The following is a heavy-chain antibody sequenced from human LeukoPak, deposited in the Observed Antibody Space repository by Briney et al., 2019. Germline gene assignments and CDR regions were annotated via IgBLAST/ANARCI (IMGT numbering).Heavy chain of an antibody. CDR3: ARVDGTGWFDP. CDR1: GFTFRTYW. D-gene: IGHD1-1*01. CDR2: IKRDASEK. J-gene: IGHJ5*02. V-gene: IGHV3-7*01. Sequence: GGSLRLSCAASGFTFRTYWMSWVRQAPGKGLEWVASIKRDASEKYYVDSVKGRFTISRDNAKNSLYLQMNSLRAEDTAVYYCARVDGTGWFDPWGQGTLVTVSS.